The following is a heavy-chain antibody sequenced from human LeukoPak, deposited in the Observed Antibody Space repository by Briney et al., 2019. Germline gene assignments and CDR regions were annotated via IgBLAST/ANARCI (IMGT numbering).Heavy chain of an antibody. CDR1: GYTFTSHG. V-gene: IGHV1-18*01. D-gene: IGHD5-18*01. Sequence: GASVKVSCKTSGYTFTSHGISWVRQAPGQGLEWMGWISANNGDTNYAQKLQGRVTMTTDTSTSTAYMELRSLRSDDTAVYYCARDRYGYSYGLFDYWGQGTLVTVSS. CDR2: ISANNGDT. J-gene: IGHJ4*02. CDR3: ARDRYGYSYGLFDY.